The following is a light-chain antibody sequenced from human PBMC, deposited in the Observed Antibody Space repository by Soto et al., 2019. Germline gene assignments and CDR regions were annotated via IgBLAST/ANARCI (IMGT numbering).Light chain of an antibody. CDR2: KAS. J-gene: IGKJ1*01. CDR3: QQYHIDSGT. V-gene: IGKV1-5*03. CDR1: QTSDSW. Sequence: DIQMTQSPSTLSASVGDRVTITCRASQTSDSWLAWYQQRPGKPPNLLIDKASPLARWGPSMFSGRGAVTEFTLTSNSLQPDDFATYYCQQYHIDSGTFGQGTKVDIK.